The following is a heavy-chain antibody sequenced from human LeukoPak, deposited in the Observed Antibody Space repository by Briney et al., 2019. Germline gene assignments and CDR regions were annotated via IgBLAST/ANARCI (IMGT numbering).Heavy chain of an antibody. CDR2: ILPMFGIT. J-gene: IGHJ6*02. CDR3: ARVVQRDAHYYYHAMDV. V-gene: IGHV1-69*04. D-gene: IGHD2-2*01. CDR1: GGTFSNYG. Sequence: SVKVSCKTSGGTFSNYGFSWVRQAPGQGPEWMGRILPMFGITNYAQKFQGRVTITADKSTSTAYMEVSSLRSEDTAVYYCARVVQRDAHYYYHAMDVWGQGTTVTVSS.